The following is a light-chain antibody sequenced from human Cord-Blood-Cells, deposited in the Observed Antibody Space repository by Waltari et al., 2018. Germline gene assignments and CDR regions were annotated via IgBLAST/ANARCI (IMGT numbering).Light chain of an antibody. CDR1: QSVSSSY. J-gene: IGKJ2*01. V-gene: IGKV3-20*01. Sequence: EIVLTQSPGTLSLSPGERATLSCRASQSVSSSYLAWYQQKPGQAPRLLIYGASSRATGIPDRFSGSGSGTDFTLIISRLEPEDFAVYYCQQYGSPYTFGQGTKLEIK. CDR3: QQYGSPYT. CDR2: GAS.